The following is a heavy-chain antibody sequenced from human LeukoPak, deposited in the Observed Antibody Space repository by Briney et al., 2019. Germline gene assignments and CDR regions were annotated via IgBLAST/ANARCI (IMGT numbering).Heavy chain of an antibody. CDR1: GGSIGSYY. Sequence: SETLSLTCTVSGGSIGSYYWSWIRQPPGKGLEWIGYIYYSGSTNYNPSLKSRVTISIDTSENQFSLKLSSVTAADTAVYYCARSVVVTAPLGYWGQGTLVTVSS. CDR3: ARSVVVTAPLGY. V-gene: IGHV4-59*08. D-gene: IGHD2-21*02. CDR2: IYYSGST. J-gene: IGHJ4*02.